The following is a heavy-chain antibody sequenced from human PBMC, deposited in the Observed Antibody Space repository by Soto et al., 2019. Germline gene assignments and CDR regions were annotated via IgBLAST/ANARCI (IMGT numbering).Heavy chain of an antibody. Sequence: PGGSLRLSCAASGFTFADYAMHWVRQAPGKGLEWVSGISWNSGTIDYADSVKGRFTISRDNAKNSLYLQMNSLRAEDTALYYCAKEQGGAFDIWGQGTMVTVSS. CDR1: GFTFADYA. CDR2: ISWNSGTI. J-gene: IGHJ3*02. CDR3: AKEQGGAFDI. V-gene: IGHV3-9*01.